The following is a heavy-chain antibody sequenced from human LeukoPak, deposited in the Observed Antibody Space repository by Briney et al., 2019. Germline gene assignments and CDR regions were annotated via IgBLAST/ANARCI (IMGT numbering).Heavy chain of an antibody. CDR1: GFAFSSYG. Sequence: PGGSLRLSCAASGFAFSSYGMHWVRQAPGKGLEWVAFIWYDGSDKYYADSVKGRFTISRDNSKNTLYLQMNSLRAEDSAVYYCARGRVVIPEGPDYWGQGTSVTVSS. CDR2: IWYDGSDK. V-gene: IGHV3-33*01. D-gene: IGHD3-10*01. CDR3: ARGRVVIPEGPDY. J-gene: IGHJ4*02.